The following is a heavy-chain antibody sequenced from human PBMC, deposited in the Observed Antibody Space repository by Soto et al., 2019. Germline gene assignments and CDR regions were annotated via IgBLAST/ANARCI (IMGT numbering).Heavy chain of an antibody. CDR1: GGTFSSYA. V-gene: IGHV1-69*01. CDR2: IIPIFGTA. CDR3: ARYYGSGTQSPHYYYYGMDV. J-gene: IGHJ6*02. D-gene: IGHD3-10*01. Sequence: QVQLVQSGAEVKKPGSSVKVSCKASGGTFSSYAISWVRQAPGQGLECMGGIIPIFGTANYAQKFQGRVTITADESTSTAYMELSSLRSEDTAVYYCARYYGSGTQSPHYYYYGMDVWGQGTTVTVSS.